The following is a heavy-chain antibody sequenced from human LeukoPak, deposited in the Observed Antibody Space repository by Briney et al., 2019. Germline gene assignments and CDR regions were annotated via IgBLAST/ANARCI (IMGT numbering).Heavy chain of an antibody. CDR1: GYTFTSYG. V-gene: IGHV1-18*01. D-gene: IGHD3-22*01. Sequence: ASVKVSCKASGYTFTSYGISWVRQAPGQGLEWMGWISAYNGNTNYAQKLQGRVTMTTDTSTSTAYMELRSLRSDDTAVYYCARDVARETYYYDSSGYIDYWGQGTLVTVSS. CDR2: ISAYNGNT. J-gene: IGHJ4*02. CDR3: ARDVARETYYYDSSGYIDY.